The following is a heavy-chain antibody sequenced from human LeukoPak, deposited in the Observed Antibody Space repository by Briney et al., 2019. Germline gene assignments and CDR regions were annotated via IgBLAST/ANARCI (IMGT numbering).Heavy chain of an antibody. CDR2: IYSGGGRT. CDR1: GFTVSSNY. Sequence: GGSLRLSCAASGFTVSSNYMSWVRQAPGKGLGWVSVIYSGGGRTYYADSVKGRFTISRDNSKNTLYLQMNSLRAEDTAVYYCARDTRLNYDSGSYCLDYWGQGTLVTVSS. J-gene: IGHJ4*02. V-gene: IGHV3-53*01. CDR3: ARDTRLNYDSGSYCLDY. D-gene: IGHD3-10*01.